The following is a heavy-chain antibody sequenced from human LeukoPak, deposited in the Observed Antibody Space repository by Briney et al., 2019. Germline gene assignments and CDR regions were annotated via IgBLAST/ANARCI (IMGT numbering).Heavy chain of an antibody. J-gene: IGHJ4*02. CDR2: LIPIFGTA. CDR1: GGTFSSYA. CDR3: ASGYYYDSSGYSAEFDY. V-gene: IGHV1-69*13. Sequence: SVKVSCKASGGTFSSYAISWVRQAPGQGLEWMGGLIPIFGTANYAQKFQGRVTITADESTSTAYMELSSLRSEDTAVYYCASGYYYDSSGYSAEFDYWGQGTLVTVSS. D-gene: IGHD3-22*01.